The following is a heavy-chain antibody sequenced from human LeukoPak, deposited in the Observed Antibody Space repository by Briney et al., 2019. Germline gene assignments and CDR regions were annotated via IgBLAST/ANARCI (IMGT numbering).Heavy chain of an antibody. D-gene: IGHD3-22*01. Sequence: GGSLRLSCAASGFTFSSYWMIWVRQAPGKGLEWVANINRDGSEKNYVDSLNGRFTISGDNAKNSLYLQLDSLRAEDTAVYYCVRDRYHYDSRGRPRFDSWGQGTLVIVSS. CDR2: INRDGSEK. J-gene: IGHJ4*02. CDR1: GFTFSSYW. V-gene: IGHV3-7*01. CDR3: VRDRYHYDSRGRPRFDS.